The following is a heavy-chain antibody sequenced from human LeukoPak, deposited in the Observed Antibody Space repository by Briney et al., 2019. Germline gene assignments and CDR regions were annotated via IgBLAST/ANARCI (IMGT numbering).Heavy chain of an antibody. CDR3: ARENSSGWSGYFDY. CDR2: INPNSGGT. J-gene: IGHJ4*02. Sequence: ASVKVSCKASGYTFTGYYMHWARQAPGQGLEWMGWINPNSGGTNYAQKFQGWVTMTRDTSISTAYMELSRLRSDDTAVYYCARENSSGWSGYFDYWGQGTLVTVSS. CDR1: GYTFTGYY. D-gene: IGHD6-19*01. V-gene: IGHV1-2*04.